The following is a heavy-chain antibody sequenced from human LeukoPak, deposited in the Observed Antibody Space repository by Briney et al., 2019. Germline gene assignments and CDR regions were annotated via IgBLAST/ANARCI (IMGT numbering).Heavy chain of an antibody. D-gene: IGHD6-13*01. CDR1: GFTFSSYA. CDR3: ARGGDSSSWSNDY. J-gene: IGHJ4*02. V-gene: IGHV3-23*01. CDR2: ISGSGGST. Sequence: PGGSLRLSCAGSGFTFSSYAMSWVRQAPGKGLAWVSAISGSGGSTYYADSVKGRFTISRDNAKSSLYLQMNSLRAEDTAVYYCARGGDSSSWSNDYWGQGTLVTVSS.